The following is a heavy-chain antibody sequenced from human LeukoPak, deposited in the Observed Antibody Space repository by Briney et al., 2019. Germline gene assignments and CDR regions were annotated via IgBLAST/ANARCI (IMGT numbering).Heavy chain of an antibody. CDR1: GYTLIGLS. Sequence: ASVKVSCKVSGYTLIGLSLQWVRQPPGKGLERMGGFDPEDGKTIYAQNFQGRITMTEDTSTDTAYMELSSLTSDDTAVYFCAARTGQKTWQLLRGIWFLYWGQGTLVSVSS. CDR3: AARTGQKTWQLLRGIWFLY. CDR2: FDPEDGKT. D-gene: IGHD5-24*01. J-gene: IGHJ4*02. V-gene: IGHV1-24*01.